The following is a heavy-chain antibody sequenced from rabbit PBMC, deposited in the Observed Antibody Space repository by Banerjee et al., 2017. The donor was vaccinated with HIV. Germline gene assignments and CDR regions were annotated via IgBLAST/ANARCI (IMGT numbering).Heavy chain of an antibody. CDR3: ARDTGYAGYGYEFNL. J-gene: IGHJ4*01. CDR2: INTGSGAT. Sequence: QEQLVESGGGLVQPGGSLKLSCKASGFDFTGYGVSWVRQAPGKGLEWIAYINTGSGATYYASWVKGRFSISRENTQNTVSLQLNSLTAADTATYFCARDTGYAGYGYEFNLWGPGTLVTVS. V-gene: IGHV1S47*01. CDR1: GFDFTGYG. D-gene: IGHD6-1*01.